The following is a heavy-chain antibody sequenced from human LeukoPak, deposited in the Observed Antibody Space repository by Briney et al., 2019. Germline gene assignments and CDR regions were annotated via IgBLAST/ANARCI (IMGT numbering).Heavy chain of an antibody. CDR3: ARAVDDDLAGYYWGDWFDP. CDR2: IIVTLGTP. V-gene: IGHV1-69*04. D-gene: IGHD3-9*01. Sequence: ASVKVSCKATGGTFTNYAVSWVRQAPGQGLEWMGRIIVTLGTPNYAQKFQGRVAITADKSTSTAYMELSSLRSEDTAVYYWARAVDDDLAGYYWGDWFDPWGQGTLVTVSS. J-gene: IGHJ5*02. CDR1: GGTFTNYA.